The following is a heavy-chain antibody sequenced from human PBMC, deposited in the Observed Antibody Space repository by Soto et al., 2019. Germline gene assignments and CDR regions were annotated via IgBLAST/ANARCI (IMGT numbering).Heavy chain of an antibody. V-gene: IGHV3-7*05. CDR1: GFTFSSYW. J-gene: IGHJ4*02. CDR3: ARLTYYDFWSGYYTGWGFDY. CDR2: IKQDGSEK. D-gene: IGHD3-3*01. Sequence: EVQLVESGGGLVQPGGSLRLSCAASGFTFSSYWMSWVRQAPGKGLEWVANIKQDGSEKYYVDSVKGRFTISSDNAKNSLYLQMNSLRAEDTAVYYCARLTYYDFWSGYYTGWGFDYWGQGTLVTVSS.